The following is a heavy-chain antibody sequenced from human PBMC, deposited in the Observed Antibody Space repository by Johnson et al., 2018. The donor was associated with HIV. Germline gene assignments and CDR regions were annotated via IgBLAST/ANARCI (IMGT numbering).Heavy chain of an antibody. CDR3: TRVSSTSWALDI. V-gene: IGHV3-66*01. J-gene: IGHJ3*02. Sequence: VQLVESGGGLVQPGGSLRLSCAASGFIVRSNYMNWVRQAPGQGLEWVSVIYSGGDPYYSDSVMGRFTISRDTSKNTLYLQMNSLRGDDTAVYYCTRVSSTSWALDIWGQGTLVTVSS. CDR2: IYSGGDP. D-gene: IGHD2-15*01. CDR1: GFIVRSNY.